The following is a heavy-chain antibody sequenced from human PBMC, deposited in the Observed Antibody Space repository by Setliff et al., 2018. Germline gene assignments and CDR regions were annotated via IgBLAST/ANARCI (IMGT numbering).Heavy chain of an antibody. Sequence: GSLRLSCAASGFTFSSYAMSWVRQAPGKGLEWVSAISGSGGSTYYADSVKGRFTIARDNSKNTLYLQMNSLRAEDTAVYYCTRHWVDYGSGRPYYYYGMDVWGQGTTVTVSS. CDR3: TRHWVDYGSGRPYYYYGMDV. J-gene: IGHJ6*02. CDR1: GFTFSSYA. D-gene: IGHD3-10*01. CDR2: ISGSGGST. V-gene: IGHV3-23*01.